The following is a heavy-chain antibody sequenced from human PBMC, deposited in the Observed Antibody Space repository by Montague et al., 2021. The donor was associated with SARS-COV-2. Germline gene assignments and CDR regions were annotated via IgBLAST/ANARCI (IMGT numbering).Heavy chain of an antibody. Sequence: SETLSLTCTVSGGSISSYYWSWIRQPPGRGLQWIGYISYSGNTNYNPSLKSRVTISVDTSKNHFTLALSSGPAADTAVSYCANLRRTQLLFGTLYYGMDVWGQGTTVTVSS. CDR1: GGSISSYY. D-gene: IGHD2-2*01. J-gene: IGHJ6*02. CDR2: ISYSGNT. V-gene: IGHV4-59*01. CDR3: ANLRRTQLLFGTLYYGMDV.